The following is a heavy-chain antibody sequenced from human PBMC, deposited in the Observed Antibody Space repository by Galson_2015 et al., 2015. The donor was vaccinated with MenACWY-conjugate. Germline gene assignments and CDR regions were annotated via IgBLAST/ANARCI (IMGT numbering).Heavy chain of an antibody. J-gene: IGHJ4*02. D-gene: IGHD3-22*01. V-gene: IGHV3-23*01. Sequence: SLRLSCAASGFIFNKYAMTWIRQAPGKGLEWLSATSGSGGVTYPADSVKGRGSIFRDNSKNTVDLQMNSLKVEDTARYYCAKGPLYDSSGSDSDYFEYWGQGTLVTVSS. CDR2: TSGSGGVT. CDR3: AKGPLYDSSGSDSDYFEY. CDR1: GFIFNKYA.